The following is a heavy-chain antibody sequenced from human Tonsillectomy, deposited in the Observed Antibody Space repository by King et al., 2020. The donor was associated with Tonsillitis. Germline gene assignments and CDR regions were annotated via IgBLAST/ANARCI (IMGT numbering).Heavy chain of an antibody. D-gene: IGHD2-21*02. J-gene: IGHJ4*02. V-gene: IGHV3-23*03. CDR3: AKDWPAYCGVDCYSHGFDY. CDR1: GFTFSSYA. CDR2: IYSGGSST. Sequence: VQLVESGGGLVQPGRSLRLSCAASGFTFSSYAMSWVRQAPGKGLEWVSVIYSGGSSTYYADSVKGRFTISRDNSKNTLYLQMNSLRAEDTAVYYCAKDWPAYCGVDCYSHGFDYWGQGTLVTVSS.